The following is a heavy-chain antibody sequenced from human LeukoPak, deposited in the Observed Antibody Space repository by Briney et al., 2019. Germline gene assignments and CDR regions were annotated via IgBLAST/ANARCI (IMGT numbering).Heavy chain of an antibody. CDR1: GGXVSSGISY. CDR3: ARDDFEYSVHYGMDV. CDR2: ISDSGGS. Sequence: PSETLSLTCIVSGGXVSSGISYWSWIRQPPGEGLEWIAYISDSGGSDYNPSLQSRVTMSVDTSKNQISLRLRFVTAADTAVYYCARDDFEYSVHYGMDVWGQGTAVTVSS. D-gene: IGHD3-9*01. J-gene: IGHJ6*02. V-gene: IGHV4-61*01.